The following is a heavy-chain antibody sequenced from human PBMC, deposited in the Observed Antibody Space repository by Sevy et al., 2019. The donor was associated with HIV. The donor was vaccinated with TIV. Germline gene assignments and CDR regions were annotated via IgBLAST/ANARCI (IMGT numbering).Heavy chain of an antibody. J-gene: IGHJ4*02. CDR2: LSFGCGEI. Sequence: GGSLRLSCAASGFTFSKYSMSWVRQPPGKGLEWVSTLSFGCGEINHADSVKGRFTISRDNSQNSLYLQMNNLRADDTAVYYCAREGCTKPHDYWGQGTLVTVSS. CDR3: AREGCTKPHDY. CDR1: GFTFSKYS. D-gene: IGHD2-8*01. V-gene: IGHV3-23*01.